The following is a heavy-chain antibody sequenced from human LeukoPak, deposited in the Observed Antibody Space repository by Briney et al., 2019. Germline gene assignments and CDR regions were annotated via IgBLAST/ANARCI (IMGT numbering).Heavy chain of an antibody. D-gene: IGHD2-21*02. Sequence: GGSLRLSCAASGFTVSSNYMSWVRQAPGKGLEWVSVIYSGGSTYYADSVKGRFTISRDNSKNTLYLQMNSLRAEDTAVYYCARVSHYCGGGCYSPYYYYYYMDVWGKGTTVTVSS. CDR1: GFTVSSNY. V-gene: IGHV3-53*01. CDR2: IYSGGST. J-gene: IGHJ6*03. CDR3: ARVSHYCGGGCYSPYYYYYYMDV.